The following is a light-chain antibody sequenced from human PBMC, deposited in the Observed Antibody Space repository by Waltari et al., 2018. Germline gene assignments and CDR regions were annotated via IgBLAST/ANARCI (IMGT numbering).Light chain of an antibody. CDR2: AAS. CDR1: QSIRIY. CDR3: QQSISAPFT. Sequence: DIQMTQSPSFLSAPVGDRVTIACRASQSIRIYLNWYQKKPGKAPKLLRYAASTLQSEVPSRFSGTGSGTDFTLTISSLQPEDFATYYCQQSISAPFTFGGGTKVEMK. V-gene: IGKV1-39*01. J-gene: IGKJ4*01.